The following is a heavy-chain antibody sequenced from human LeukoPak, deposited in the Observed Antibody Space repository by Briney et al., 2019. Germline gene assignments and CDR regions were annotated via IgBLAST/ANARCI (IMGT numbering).Heavy chain of an antibody. J-gene: IGHJ4*02. V-gene: IGHV3-21*01. D-gene: IGHD6-19*01. Sequence: PGGSLRLSCAASGFTFSSYSMNWVRQAPGKGLEWVSSISTSSSYIYYADSLKGRFTISRDNAKNSLYLQMNSLRAEDTAVYYCARSPSWAVAGSDFDYWGQGTLVTDSS. CDR3: ARSPSWAVAGSDFDY. CDR2: ISTSSSYI. CDR1: GFTFSSYS.